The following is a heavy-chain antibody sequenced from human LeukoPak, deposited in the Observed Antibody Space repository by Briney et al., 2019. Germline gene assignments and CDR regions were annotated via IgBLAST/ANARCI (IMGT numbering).Heavy chain of an antibody. CDR2: IKQDGSEK. CDR3: ARGKLEPTYYFDY. Sequence: PGGSLRLSCAASGFTFSSYWMSWVRQAPGKGLEWVANIKQDGSEKYYVDSVKGRFTISRDNAKNSLYLQMNSLRAEGTAVYYCARGKLEPTYYFDYWGQGTLVTVSS. CDR1: GFTFSSYW. D-gene: IGHD1-1*01. V-gene: IGHV3-7*01. J-gene: IGHJ4*02.